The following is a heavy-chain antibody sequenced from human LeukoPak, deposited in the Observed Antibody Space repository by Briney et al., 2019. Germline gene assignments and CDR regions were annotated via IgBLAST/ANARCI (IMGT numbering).Heavy chain of an antibody. CDR2: IIPILGIA. CDR1: GGTFSSYA. V-gene: IGHV1-69*04. J-gene: IGHJ4*02. CDR3: ARDDSSGYYSTQGYYFDY. Sequence: ASVKVSCKASGGTFSSYAISWVRQAPGQGLEWMGRIIPILGIANYAQKFQGRVTITADKSTSTAYMELSSLRSEDTAVYYCARDDSSGYYSTQGYYFDYWGQGTLVTVSS. D-gene: IGHD3-22*01.